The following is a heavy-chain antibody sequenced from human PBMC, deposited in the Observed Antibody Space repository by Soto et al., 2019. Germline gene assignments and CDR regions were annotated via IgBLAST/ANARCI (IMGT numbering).Heavy chain of an antibody. CDR1: GGSFSGYY. D-gene: IGHD6-13*01. V-gene: IGHV4-59*08. CDR3: ARGSTGYTSSWYRY. CDR2: IYNSGST. Sequence: PSETLSLTCAVYGGSFSGYYWSWIRQPPGKGLEWIGYIYNSGSTNYNPSLKSRVTISVDTSKNQFSLKLSSVTAADTAVYYCARGSTGYTSSWYRYWGQGTLVTVSS. J-gene: IGHJ4*02.